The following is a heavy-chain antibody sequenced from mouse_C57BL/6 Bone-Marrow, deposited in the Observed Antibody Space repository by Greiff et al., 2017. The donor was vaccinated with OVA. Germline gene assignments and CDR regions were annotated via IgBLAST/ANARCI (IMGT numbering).Heavy chain of an antibody. CDR1: GFNIKADY. CDR3: TTGGGFDY. Sequence: EVKLVESGAELVRPGASVKLSCTASGFNIKADYMNWVKQRPEQGLEWIGWIDPENGDTEYASKFQGKATITADTSSNTAYLQLSSLTSEDTAVYYCTTGGGFDYWGQGTTLTVSS. J-gene: IGHJ2*01. CDR2: IDPENGDT. V-gene: IGHV14-4*01.